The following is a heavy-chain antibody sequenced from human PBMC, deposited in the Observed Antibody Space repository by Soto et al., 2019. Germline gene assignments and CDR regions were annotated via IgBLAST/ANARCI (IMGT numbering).Heavy chain of an antibody. CDR2: INHHNGNT. J-gene: IGHJ1*01. Sequence: QVQLVQSGAEVKKPGASVKVSCKASGYTFTSYGINWVRQATGQGLEWMAWINHHNGNTGYAQKFRGRITMTRNTSISTAYMELSRLRSEDTAVYYCARGLLDIEVSAIWGQGTLVTVSS. D-gene: IGHD2-8*01. CDR3: ARGLLDIEVSAI. CDR1: GYTFTSYG. V-gene: IGHV1-8*01.